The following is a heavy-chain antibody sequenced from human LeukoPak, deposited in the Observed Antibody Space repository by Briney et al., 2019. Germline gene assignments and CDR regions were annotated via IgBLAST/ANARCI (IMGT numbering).Heavy chain of an antibody. J-gene: IGHJ6*02. CDR1: GYTFTGYY. D-gene: IGHD3-10*01. V-gene: IGHV1-2*02. CDR3: ASGKLLWFGELPQYYYYGMDV. CDR2: INPNSGGT. Sequence: ASVKVSCKASGYTFTGYYTHWVRQAPGQGLEWMGWINPNSGGTNYAQKFQGRVTMTRDTSISTAYMGLSRLRSDDTAVYYCASGKLLWFGELPQYYYYGMDVWGQGTTVTVSS.